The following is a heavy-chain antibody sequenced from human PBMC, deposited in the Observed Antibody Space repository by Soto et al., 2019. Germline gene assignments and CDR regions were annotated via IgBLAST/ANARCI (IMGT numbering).Heavy chain of an antibody. Sequence: TSETLSLTCTVSGGSISSYYWSWIRQPPGKGLEWIGYIYYSGSTNYNPSLKSRVTISVDTSKNQFSLKLSSVTAADTAVYYCAHGGSYYWFDPWGQGTLVTVSS. CDR3: AHGGSYYWFDP. CDR1: GGSISSYY. J-gene: IGHJ5*02. D-gene: IGHD1-26*01. V-gene: IGHV4-59*01. CDR2: IYYSGST.